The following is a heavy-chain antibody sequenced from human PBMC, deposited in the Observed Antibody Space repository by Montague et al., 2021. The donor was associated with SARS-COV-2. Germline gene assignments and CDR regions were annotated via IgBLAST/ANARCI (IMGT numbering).Heavy chain of an antibody. Sequence: SETLSLTCTVSGASISSSGYYWSWIRQPPGKGLEWIGRIYTSGGTYYNPSLNSRVTISVDTSKNQFSLKLSSVTAADTAVYYCARRVVGGRDATTHEYDYWGQGTLVTVSS. CDR3: ARRVVGGRDATTHEYDY. CDR2: IYTSGGT. CDR1: GASISSSGYY. V-gene: IGHV4-39*01. J-gene: IGHJ4*02. D-gene: IGHD1-1*01.